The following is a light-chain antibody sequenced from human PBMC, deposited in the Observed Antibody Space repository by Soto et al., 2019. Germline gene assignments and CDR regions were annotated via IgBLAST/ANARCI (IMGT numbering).Light chain of an antibody. CDR3: QQRSNWPPALT. Sequence: EIVLTQSPSNMYLSQWARANISCMEIQSVSSYLAWYQQKPGQAPRLLIYDASNRATGIPARFSGSGSGTDFTLTISSLEPEDFAVYYCQQRSNWPPALTFGGGTKVDI. CDR2: DAS. J-gene: IGKJ4*01. CDR1: QSVSSY. V-gene: IGKV3-11*01.